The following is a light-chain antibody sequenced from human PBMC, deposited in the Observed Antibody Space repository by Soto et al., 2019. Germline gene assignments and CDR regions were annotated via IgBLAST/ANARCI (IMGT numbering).Light chain of an antibody. CDR2: GAS. CDR1: QSVSSSY. Sequence: EIVLTQSPGTLSLPPGERATLSCRASQSVSSSYLAWYQQKPGQAPRLLIYGASSRATGIPDRFSGSGSGTDFTLTISRLEPEDFAVYYCQHYSRPPSLTFGGGTQVEIK. CDR3: QHYSRPPSLT. V-gene: IGKV3-20*01. J-gene: IGKJ4*01.